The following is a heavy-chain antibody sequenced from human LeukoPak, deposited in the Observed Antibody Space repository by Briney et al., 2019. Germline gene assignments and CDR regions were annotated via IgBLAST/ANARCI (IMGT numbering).Heavy chain of an antibody. CDR2: INHSGST. J-gene: IGHJ4*02. CDR1: GGSFSGYY. Sequence: SETLSLTCAVYGGSFSGYYWSWIRQPPGKGLEWIGEINHSGSTNYNPSLKSRVTISVDTSKNQFSLKLSSVTAADTAVYYCARVLGPFDYWGPGTLVTVSS. CDR3: ARVLGPFDY. V-gene: IGHV4-34*01.